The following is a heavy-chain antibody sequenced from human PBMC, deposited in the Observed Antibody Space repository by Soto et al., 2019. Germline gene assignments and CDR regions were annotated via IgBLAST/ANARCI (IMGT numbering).Heavy chain of an antibody. Sequence: GESLKISCKGSGYSFTSYWISWVRQMPGKGLEWMGRIDPSDSYTKYSPSFQGHVTISADKSISTAYLQWSSLKASDTAMYYCASNKNRNYYYGMDVWGQGTTVTVSS. V-gene: IGHV5-10-1*01. CDR2: IDPSDSYT. D-gene: IGHD3-10*01. CDR1: GYSFTSYW. CDR3: ASNKNRNYYYGMDV. J-gene: IGHJ6*02.